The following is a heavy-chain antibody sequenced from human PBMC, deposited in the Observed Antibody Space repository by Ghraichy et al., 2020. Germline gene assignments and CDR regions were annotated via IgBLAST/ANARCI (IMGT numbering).Heavy chain of an antibody. V-gene: IGHV4-59*01. CDR1: GGSISSYY. CDR3: ARVGGSYLSYYFDY. D-gene: IGHD1-26*01. Sequence: ESLNISCTVSGGSISSYYWSWIRQPPGKGLEWIGYIYYSGSTNYNPSLKSRVTISVDTSKNQFSLKLSSVTAADTAVYYCARVGGSYLSYYFDYWGQGTLVTFSS. J-gene: IGHJ4*02. CDR2: IYYSGST.